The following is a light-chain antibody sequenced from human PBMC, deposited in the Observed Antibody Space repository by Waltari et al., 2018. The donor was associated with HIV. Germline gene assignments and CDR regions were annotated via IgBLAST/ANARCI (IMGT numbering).Light chain of an antibody. V-gene: IGLV1-44*01. J-gene: IGLJ2*01. Sequence: QSVLTQPSSASGTPGQTVTIFCSGSSSNVGANIVNWYQHLPGTAPKLLIYNNDQRPSGVPDRFSGSKSGTSASLAVSGLQPEDEADYYCATWDDNLNGLLFGGRTKLTVL. CDR3: ATWDDNLNGLL. CDR2: NND. CDR1: SSNVGANI.